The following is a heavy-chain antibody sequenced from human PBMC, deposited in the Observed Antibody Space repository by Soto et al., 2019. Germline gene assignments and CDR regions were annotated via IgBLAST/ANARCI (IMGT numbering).Heavy chain of an antibody. D-gene: IGHD5-18*01. J-gene: IGHJ4*02. Sequence: QITLEESGPTLVKPTQTLTLTCTFSGFSLSTSGVGVGWIRQPPGKALEWLALIYWDDDKRYTPSLKSRLTITKDPSKNQVFLTMTNMDPVDTATYYCAHSLWEGVDYWGQGTLVTVSS. CDR1: GFSLSTSGVG. CDR3: AHSLWEGVDY. CDR2: IYWDDDK. V-gene: IGHV2-5*02.